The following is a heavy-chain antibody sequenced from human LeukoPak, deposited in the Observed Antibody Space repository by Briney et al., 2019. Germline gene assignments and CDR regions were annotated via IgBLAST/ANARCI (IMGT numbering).Heavy chain of an antibody. CDR1: GYTFTSYG. D-gene: IGHD2-15*01. J-gene: IGHJ5*02. CDR3: ARDYCSGGSCYDGSWFDP. Sequence: RASVKVSCKASGYTFTSYGISWVRQAPGQGLEWMGWISAYNGNTNYAQKLQGRVTMTTDTSTSTAYMELRSLRSDDTAVYYCARDYCSGGSCYDGSWFDPWGQGTLVTVSS. V-gene: IGHV1-18*01. CDR2: ISAYNGNT.